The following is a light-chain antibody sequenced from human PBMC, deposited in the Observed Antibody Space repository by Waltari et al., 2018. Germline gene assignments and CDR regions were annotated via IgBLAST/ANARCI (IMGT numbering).Light chain of an antibody. V-gene: IGLV2-14*03. Sequence: QSALTQPASVSGSPGQSLTISCTVTTIYLVNYTYFSCYQQHPGKAPRLLMYDVYNRPSGIFRRFSGSKSGNTASMTISGIQAEDEAVYHCSAYTTRGTYVAFGGGTRVTV. J-gene: IGLJ2*01. CDR1: TIYLVNYTY. CDR3: SAYTTRGTYVA. CDR2: DVY.